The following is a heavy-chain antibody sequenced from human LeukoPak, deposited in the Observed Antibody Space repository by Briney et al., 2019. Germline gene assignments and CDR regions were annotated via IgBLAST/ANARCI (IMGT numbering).Heavy chain of an antibody. CDR3: ARDRRSITGTTGGFDY. CDR1: GYTFTSYY. Sequence: ASVKVSCKASGYTFTSYYMHWVRQAPGQGLAWMGIINPSGGSTSYAQKFQGRVTMTRDTSTSTVYMELSSLRSEDTAVYYCARDRRSITGTTGGFDYWGQGTLVTVSS. V-gene: IGHV1-46*01. D-gene: IGHD1-20*01. J-gene: IGHJ4*02. CDR2: INPSGGST.